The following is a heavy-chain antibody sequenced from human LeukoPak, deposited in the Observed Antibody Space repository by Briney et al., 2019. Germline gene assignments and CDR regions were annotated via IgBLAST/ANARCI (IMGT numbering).Heavy chain of an antibody. CDR1: GFTFSSYA. Sequence: GGSLRLSCAASGFTFSSYAMHWVRQAPGKGLEWVAVISYDGSNKYYADSVKGRFTISRGNSKNTLYLQMNSLRAEDTAVYYCARDGTQDTYYYDSSGSFDYWGQGTLVTVSS. D-gene: IGHD3-22*01. J-gene: IGHJ4*02. CDR3: ARDGTQDTYYYDSSGSFDY. V-gene: IGHV3-30-3*01. CDR2: ISYDGSNK.